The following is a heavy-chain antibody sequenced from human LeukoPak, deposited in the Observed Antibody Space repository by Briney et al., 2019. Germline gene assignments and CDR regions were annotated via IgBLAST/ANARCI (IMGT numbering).Heavy chain of an antibody. CDR3: ARGPQTLTRYDY. V-gene: IGHV4-34*01. CDR2: INHSGST. J-gene: IGHJ4*02. Sequence: PSETLSLTCGVYGGSFSGYYWSWIRQPPGKGLEWIGEINHSGSTNYNPSLKSRVTISVDTSKNQFSLKLSSVTAADTAVYYCARGPQTLTRYDYWGQGTLVTVSS. D-gene: IGHD1-14*01. CDR1: GGSFSGYY.